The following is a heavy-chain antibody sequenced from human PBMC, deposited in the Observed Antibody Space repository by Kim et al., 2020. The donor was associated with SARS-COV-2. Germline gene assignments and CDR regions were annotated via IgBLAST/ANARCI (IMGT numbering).Heavy chain of an antibody. D-gene: IGHD6-13*01. CDR3: ARQWEGVEQQLVWGNWFDP. CDR2: IDPSDSYT. Sequence: GESLKISCKGSGYSFTSYWISWVRQMPGKGLEWMGRIDPSDSYTNYSPSFQGHVTISADKSISTAYLQWSSLKASDTAMYYCARQWEGVEQQLVWGNWFDPWGQGTLVTVSS. V-gene: IGHV5-10-1*01. CDR1: GYSFTSYW. J-gene: IGHJ5*02.